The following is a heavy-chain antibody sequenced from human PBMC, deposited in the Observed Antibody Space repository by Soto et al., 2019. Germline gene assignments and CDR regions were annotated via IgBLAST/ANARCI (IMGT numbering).Heavy chain of an antibody. CDR3: ARGAYCSGGSCFNWFDP. J-gene: IGHJ5*02. Sequence: QVQLVQSGAEVKKPGSSVKVSCKASGGTFSSYTISWVRQAPGQGLEWMGRIIPILGIANYAQKFQGRVTITADKSTSTAYMELRSLRSEDTAVYYCARGAYCSGGSCFNWFDPWGQGTLVTVSS. CDR2: IIPILGIA. D-gene: IGHD2-15*01. CDR1: GGTFSSYT. V-gene: IGHV1-69*02.